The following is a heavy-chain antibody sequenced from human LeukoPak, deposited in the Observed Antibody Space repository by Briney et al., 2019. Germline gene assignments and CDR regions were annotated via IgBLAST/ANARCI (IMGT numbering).Heavy chain of an antibody. Sequence: GGSLRLSCAASGFSFNSYAMHWVRQAPGKGLEWVALISYDGSNKYYADSVKGRFTISRDNSKNTLYLQMNTLTGEDTAVYYCAKGFYHYFGSGSYTLDFWGQGTQVTVSS. CDR2: ISYDGSNK. CDR1: GFSFNSYA. V-gene: IGHV3-30-3*01. D-gene: IGHD3-10*01. CDR3: AKGFYHYFGSGSYTLDF. J-gene: IGHJ4*02.